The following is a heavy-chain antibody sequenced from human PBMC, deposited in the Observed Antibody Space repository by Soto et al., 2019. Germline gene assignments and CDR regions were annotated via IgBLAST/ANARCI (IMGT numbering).Heavy chain of an antibody. J-gene: IGHJ4*02. CDR3: ARFPNYYDSSGYPY. D-gene: IGHD3-22*01. V-gene: IGHV1-69*13. Sequence: SVKVSCKASGGTFSSYAISWVRQAPGQGLEWMGGIIPIFGTANYAQKFQGRVTITADESTSTAYMELSSLRSEDTAVYYCARFPNYYDSSGYPYWGQGTLVTVS. CDR1: GGTFSSYA. CDR2: IIPIFGTA.